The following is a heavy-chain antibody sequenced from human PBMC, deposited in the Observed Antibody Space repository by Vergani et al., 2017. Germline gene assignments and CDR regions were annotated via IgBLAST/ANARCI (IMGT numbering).Heavy chain of an antibody. CDR3: ARGRVITFSWFDP. CDR2: IYYSGST. CDR1: GGSISSYY. J-gene: IGHJ5*02. Sequence: QVQLQESGPGLVKPSETLSLTCTVSGGSISSYYWSWIRQPPGKGLEWIGYIYYSGSTNYNPSLKSRVTISVDTSKNQFSLKLSSVTAADTAVYYCARGRVITFSWFDPWGQGTLVTVSS. D-gene: IGHD2-21*01. V-gene: IGHV4-59*08.